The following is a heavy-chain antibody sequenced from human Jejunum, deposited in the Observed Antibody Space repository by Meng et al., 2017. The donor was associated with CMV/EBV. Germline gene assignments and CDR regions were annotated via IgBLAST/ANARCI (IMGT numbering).Heavy chain of an antibody. Sequence: GFTFSEYWMHWVRQAPGKGLVWVSRIDYDGSSATYADSVKGRFTISRDNAKNTLYLQMNSLRAEDTAVYYCARVATLSTIPWFDPWGQGTLVTVSS. CDR3: ARVATLSTIPWFDP. V-gene: IGHV3-74*01. CDR1: GFTFSEYW. CDR2: IDYDGSSA. D-gene: IGHD3-3*01. J-gene: IGHJ5*02.